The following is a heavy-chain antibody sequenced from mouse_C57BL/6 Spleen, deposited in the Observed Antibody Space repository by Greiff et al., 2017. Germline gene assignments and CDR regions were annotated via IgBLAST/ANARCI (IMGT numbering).Heavy chain of an antibody. V-gene: IGHV3-6*01. Sequence: DVQLQESGPGLVKPSQSLSLTCSVTGYSITSGYYWNWIRQFPGNKLEWMGYISYDGSNNYNPSLKNRISITRDTSKNQFFLKLNSVTTEDTATYYCAILLRAYWGQGTLVTVSA. J-gene: IGHJ3*01. CDR3: AILLRAY. CDR1: GYSITSGYY. D-gene: IGHD1-1*01. CDR2: ISYDGSN.